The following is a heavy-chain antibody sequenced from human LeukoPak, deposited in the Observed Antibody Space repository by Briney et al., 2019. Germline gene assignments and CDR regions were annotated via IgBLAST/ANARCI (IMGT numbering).Heavy chain of an antibody. CDR1: GFTFDDFG. Sequence: GGSLRLSCAPSGFTFDDFGMSWVPQAPGKGLWWVSGINGNGGSTGYADSVKGRFTISRDNSKNTLYLQITSLRPEDTAVYYCAKDQHYDSNSLDVWGPGTTVTVSS. J-gene: IGHJ6*02. V-gene: IGHV3-20*04. D-gene: IGHD3-22*01. CDR2: INGNGGST. CDR3: AKDQHYDSNSLDV.